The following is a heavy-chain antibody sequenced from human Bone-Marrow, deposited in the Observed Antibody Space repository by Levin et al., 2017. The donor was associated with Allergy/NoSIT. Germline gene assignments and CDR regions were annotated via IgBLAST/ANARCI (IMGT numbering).Heavy chain of an antibody. J-gene: IGHJ4*02. CDR3: ARIVRVYDSAWPIYYDY. CDR2: IYSSGST. Sequence: SETLSLTCSVSGGSMSSHYWTWIRQPAGKGLEWIGRIYSSGSTSYNPSLKGRVTMSLDTSKNHFSLKLKSVTAADTAVYYCARIVRVYDSAWPIYYDYWGQGTLVTVSS. CDR1: GGSMSSHY. V-gene: IGHV4-4*07. D-gene: IGHD2-8*01.